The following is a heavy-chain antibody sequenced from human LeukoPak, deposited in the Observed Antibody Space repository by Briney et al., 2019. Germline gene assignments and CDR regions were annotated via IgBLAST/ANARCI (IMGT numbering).Heavy chain of an antibody. Sequence: PSQTLSLTCTVSGGSISSGGYYWIWLPPHTGQGLVGIGYIYYSGSSYYNPSLKSRVTLSVDTSKYQFSLKLSALTCADTAVDYCGRAGWVGASSAFDYWGQGTLVTVSS. CDR3: GRAGWVGASSAFDY. J-gene: IGHJ4*02. CDR2: IYYSGSS. D-gene: IGHD1-26*01. CDR1: GGSISSGGYY. V-gene: IGHV4-31*03.